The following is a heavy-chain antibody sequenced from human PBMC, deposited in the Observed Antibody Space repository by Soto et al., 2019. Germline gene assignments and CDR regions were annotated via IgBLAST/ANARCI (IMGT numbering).Heavy chain of an antibody. CDR1: GGSVSSGSYY. J-gene: IGHJ3*02. Sequence: SETLSLTXTVSGGSVSSGSYYWSWIRQPPGKGLEWIGYIYYSGSTNYNPSLKSRVTISVDTSKNQFSLKLSSVTAADTAVYYCARDLRRYYDSSGFAAFDIWGQGTMVTVSS. CDR3: ARDLRRYYDSSGFAAFDI. CDR2: IYYSGST. D-gene: IGHD3-22*01. V-gene: IGHV4-61*01.